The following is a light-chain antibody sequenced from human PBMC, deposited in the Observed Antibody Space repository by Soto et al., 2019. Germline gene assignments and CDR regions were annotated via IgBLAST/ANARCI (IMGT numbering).Light chain of an antibody. CDR2: GAS. CDR1: QSVSGN. V-gene: IGKV3-15*01. CDR3: QQYNNWPPT. J-gene: IGKJ5*01. Sequence: EIVMTQSPATLSVSPGERATLSCRASQSVSGNLAWYQQKPGQAPRLLIYGASTRATGIPARFSGSGSGTDFPLTISSLQSEDFAVYYCQQYNNWPPTVGQGTRLEIK.